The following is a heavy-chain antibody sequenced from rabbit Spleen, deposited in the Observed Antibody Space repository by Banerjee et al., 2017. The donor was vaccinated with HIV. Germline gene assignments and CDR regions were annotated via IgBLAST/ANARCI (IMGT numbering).Heavy chain of an antibody. CDR2: INAATGNP. Sequence: QEQLVESGGGLVQPTGSLTLTCKASGFSFGDRDVMCWVRQAPGKGLEWIACINAATGNPVSATWAKGRFTISRTSSTTVTLRMTSLTAADRAAYFCARDLVGVIGWNFYLWGPGTLVTVS. CDR3: ARDLVGVIGWNFYL. V-gene: IGHV1S45*01. D-gene: IGHD1-1*01. CDR1: GFSFGDRDV. J-gene: IGHJ4*01.